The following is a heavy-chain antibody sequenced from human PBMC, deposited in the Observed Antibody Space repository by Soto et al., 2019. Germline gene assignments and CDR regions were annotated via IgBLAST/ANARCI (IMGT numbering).Heavy chain of an antibody. CDR3: ARAGGLGAVAVDY. D-gene: IGHD6-19*01. CDR2: IYHSGST. V-gene: IGHV4-30-2*01. J-gene: IGHJ4*02. Sequence: QLQLQESGSGLVKPSQTLSLTCAVSGGSISSGGYSWSWIRQPPGKGLEWIGYIYHSGSTYYNPSRKSRVTIAVDRSKNQFPLKLSSGTAADTAVYYWARAGGLGAVAVDYWGQGTLVTVSS. CDR1: GGSISSGGYS.